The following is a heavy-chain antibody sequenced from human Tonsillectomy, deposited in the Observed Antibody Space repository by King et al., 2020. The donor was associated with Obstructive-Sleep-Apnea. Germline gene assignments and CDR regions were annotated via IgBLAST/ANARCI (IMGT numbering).Heavy chain of an antibody. CDR2: ISNDGRKK. D-gene: IGHD6-13*01. Sequence: VQLVESGGGVVQPRRSLTLSCAASGFTFTSYTMHWVRQAPGKGLEWVARISNDGRKKYYIDSVKGRFIISRDNSKKTLYLQMNSLRGDDTAVYYCARDEIAAAGGGDNWGQGTLVTVSS. CDR3: ARDEIAAAGGGDN. V-gene: IGHV3-30*04. CDR1: GFTFTSYT. J-gene: IGHJ4*02.